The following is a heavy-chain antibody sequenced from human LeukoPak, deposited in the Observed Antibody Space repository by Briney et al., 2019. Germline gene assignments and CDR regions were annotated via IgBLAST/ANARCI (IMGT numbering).Heavy chain of an antibody. V-gene: IGHV1-69*13. Sequence: GASVKVSCKASGGTFSSYAISWVRQAPGQGLEWTGGIIPIFGTANYAQKFQGRVTITADESTSTAYMELSSLRSEDTAVYYCASGNPYYGSGSYLFQHWGQGTLVTVSS. J-gene: IGHJ1*01. CDR1: GGTFSSYA. D-gene: IGHD3-10*01. CDR2: IIPIFGTA. CDR3: ASGNPYYGSGSYLFQH.